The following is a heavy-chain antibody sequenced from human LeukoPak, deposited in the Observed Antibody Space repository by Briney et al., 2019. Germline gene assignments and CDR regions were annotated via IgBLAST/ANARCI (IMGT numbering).Heavy chain of an antibody. Sequence: RGSLRLSCAASGFTFTNYAMSWVRQAPGKGLEWVSSISSSSSYIYYADSVKGRFTISRDNAKNSLYLQMNSLRAEDTAVYYCAREVTYTSGWYDHWGQGTLVTVSS. CDR3: AREVTYTSGWYDH. CDR1: GFTFTNYA. CDR2: ISSSSSYI. J-gene: IGHJ5*02. D-gene: IGHD6-19*01. V-gene: IGHV3-21*01.